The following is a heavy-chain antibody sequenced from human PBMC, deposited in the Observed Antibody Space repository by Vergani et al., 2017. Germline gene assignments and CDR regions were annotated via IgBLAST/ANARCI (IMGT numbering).Heavy chain of an antibody. V-gene: IGHV5-51*01. Sequence: EVQLVQSGAEVKKPGESLKISCKGSGYSFTSYWIGWVRQMPGKGLEWMGIIYPGDSDTRYSPSFQGQVTISADKSISTAYLQWSSLKASDTAMYYCERRVTMVRGVISKYDAFDIWGQGTMVTVSS. CDR3: ERRVTMVRGVISKYDAFDI. D-gene: IGHD3-10*01. CDR2: IYPGDSDT. J-gene: IGHJ3*02. CDR1: GYSFTSYW.